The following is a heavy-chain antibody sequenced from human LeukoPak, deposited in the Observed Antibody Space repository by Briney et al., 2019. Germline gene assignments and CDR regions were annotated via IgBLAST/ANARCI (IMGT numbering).Heavy chain of an antibody. J-gene: IGHJ6*04. D-gene: IGHD5-12*01. CDR2: ISSSGSTK. Sequence: GGSLRLSCAASGFTFSSYEMNWVRQAPGKGLEWVSYISSSGSTKYYADPVKGRFTISRDNAKNSLYLQMNSLRAEDAAVYYCARKDYGGYAYYYYGLDVWGKGTTVTVSS. CDR1: GFTFSSYE. V-gene: IGHV3-48*03. CDR3: ARKDYGGYAYYYYGLDV.